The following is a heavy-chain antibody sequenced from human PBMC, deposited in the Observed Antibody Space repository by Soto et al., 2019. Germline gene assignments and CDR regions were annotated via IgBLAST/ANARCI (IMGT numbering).Heavy chain of an antibody. Sequence: ASVKVSCKASGYTFTGYYMHWVRQAPGQGLEWMGWINPNSGGTNYAQKFQGRVTMTRDTSISTAYMELSRLRSDDTAVYYCARDQAPTYYDSSGYYYYWGQGTLVTVSS. CDR3: ARDQAPTYYDSSGYYYY. D-gene: IGHD3-22*01. CDR1: GYTFTGYY. CDR2: INPNSGGT. V-gene: IGHV1-2*02. J-gene: IGHJ4*02.